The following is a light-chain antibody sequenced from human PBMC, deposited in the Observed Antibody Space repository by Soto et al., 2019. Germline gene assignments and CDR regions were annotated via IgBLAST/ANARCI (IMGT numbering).Light chain of an antibody. V-gene: IGKV1-12*01. CDR3: QQGASFPIT. CDR2: AAS. J-gene: IGKJ5*01. CDR1: QSISSW. Sequence: DIQMTQSPSSVSASVGDRVTITCRASQSISSWLAWYQQKPGTVPKLLIYAASSLQSGVPSRFSGRGAGTEFTLTISSLQPEDFGTYYCQQGASFPITFGQGTRLEIK.